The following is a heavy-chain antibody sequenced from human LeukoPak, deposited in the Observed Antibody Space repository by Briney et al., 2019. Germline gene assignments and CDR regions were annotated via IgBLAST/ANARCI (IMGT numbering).Heavy chain of an antibody. D-gene: IGHD6-13*01. CDR1: GFTFSNYW. CDR3: ASGRQLGY. CDR2: IKEDGSEK. J-gene: IGHJ4*02. V-gene: IGHV3-7*01. Sequence: GGSLTLSCAASGFTFSNYWMSWVRQAPGQGLKWVANIKEDGSEKYYVDSVKGRFTISRDNARNSLYLQMNSLRAEDTAVYYCASGRQLGYWGQGTLVTVSS.